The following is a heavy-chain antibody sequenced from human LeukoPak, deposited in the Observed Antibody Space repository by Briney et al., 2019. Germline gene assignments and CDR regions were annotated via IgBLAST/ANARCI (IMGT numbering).Heavy chain of an antibody. CDR2: ISGSGGST. D-gene: IGHD2-2*02. Sequence: GGSLRLSCAASGFTFSSYAMSWVRRAPGKGLEWVSAISGSGGSTYYADSVKGRFTISRDNSKNTLYLQMNSLRAEDTAVYYCAKVYGYYYYGMDVWGQGTTVTVSS. CDR1: GFTFSSYA. J-gene: IGHJ6*02. V-gene: IGHV3-23*01. CDR3: AKVYGYYYYGMDV.